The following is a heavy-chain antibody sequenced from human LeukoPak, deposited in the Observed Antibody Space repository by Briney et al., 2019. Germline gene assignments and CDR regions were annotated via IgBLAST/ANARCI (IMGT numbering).Heavy chain of an antibody. D-gene: IGHD5-12*01. Sequence: ASVKVSFKASGYTFTGYYMHWVRQAPGQGLEWMGWINPNSGGTNYAQKFQGRVTMTRDTSISTAYMELSRLRSDDTAVYYCARDSQWLRLMGIDYWGQGTLVTVSS. CDR2: INPNSGGT. J-gene: IGHJ4*02. CDR3: ARDSQWLRLMGIDY. V-gene: IGHV1-2*02. CDR1: GYTFTGYY.